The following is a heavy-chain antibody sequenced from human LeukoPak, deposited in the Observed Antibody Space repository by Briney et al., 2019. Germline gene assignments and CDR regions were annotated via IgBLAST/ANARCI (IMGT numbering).Heavy chain of an antibody. CDR2: ISGSGGTT. CDR1: GFTFSIYA. Sequence: GGSLSLSCATSGFTFSIYAVSWVRQAPGKGLGWVSSISGSGGTTYYADSVRGRFTISRDNAKNSLYLQMNSLRAEDTAVYYCQKASRYYYDSSGYMDYWGQGTLVTVSS. D-gene: IGHD3-22*01. J-gene: IGHJ4*02. V-gene: IGHV3-23*01. CDR3: QKASRYYYDSSGYMDY.